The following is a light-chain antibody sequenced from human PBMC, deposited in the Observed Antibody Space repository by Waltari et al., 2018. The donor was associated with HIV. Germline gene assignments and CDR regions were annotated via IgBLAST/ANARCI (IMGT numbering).Light chain of an antibody. J-gene: IGKJ2*01. Sequence: EIVLTQSPGTLSLSPGERATLSCRASQSVTSSYLAWYQQRPGQAPRLLIDGASTRATGIPDRFSGSGSGTDFTLSISRLEPEDFAVYYCHQYGRSAHTFGQGTKVEIK. CDR1: QSVTSSY. CDR2: GAS. CDR3: HQYGRSAHT. V-gene: IGKV3-20*01.